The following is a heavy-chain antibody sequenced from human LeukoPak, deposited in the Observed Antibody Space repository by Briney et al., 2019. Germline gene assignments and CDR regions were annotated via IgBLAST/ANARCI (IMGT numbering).Heavy chain of an antibody. V-gene: IGHV4-39*01. CDR1: GGSISSSGYY. Sequence: KPSETLSLTCIVSGGSISSSGYYWGWIRLPPGKGLEWIGSLYYSGYIYYNPSLKSRVAISVDKSKNQFSLRLNSVTAADMAVYYCARHDLWGQGTLVTVAS. CDR3: ARHDL. CDR2: LYYSGYI. J-gene: IGHJ4*02.